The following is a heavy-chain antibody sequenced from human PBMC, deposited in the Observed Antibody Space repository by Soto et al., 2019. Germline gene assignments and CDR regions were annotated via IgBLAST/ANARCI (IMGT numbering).Heavy chain of an antibody. V-gene: IGHV4-34*01. CDR3: ARAEYTSSAPGF. Sequence: QVQLQQWGAGLLKPSETLSLTCAVYGGSFSGYYWNWIRQPPGQGLEWIGEINHSGSTNYNPSLKSRVTVSVDTSKNQCPLKLSSVTAADTAVYYCARAEYTSSAPGFWCQGNLVTVSS. CDR2: INHSGST. CDR1: GGSFSGYY. D-gene: IGHD6-6*01. J-gene: IGHJ4*02.